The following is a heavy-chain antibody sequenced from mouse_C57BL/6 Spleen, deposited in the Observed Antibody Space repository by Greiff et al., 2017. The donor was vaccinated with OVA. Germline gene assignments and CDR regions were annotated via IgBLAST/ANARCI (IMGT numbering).Heavy chain of an antibody. Sequence: QVQLQQPGAELVKPGASVKLSCKASGYTFTSYWMHWVKQRPGRGLEWTGRIDPNSGGTKYNEKFKSKATLTVDKPSSTSYMQLSSLTSEDAAVYYCARCEGTTVVKDYWGQGTTLTVSS. D-gene: IGHD1-1*01. J-gene: IGHJ2*01. CDR3: ARCEGTTVVKDY. CDR1: GYTFTSYW. CDR2: IDPNSGGT. V-gene: IGHV1-72*01.